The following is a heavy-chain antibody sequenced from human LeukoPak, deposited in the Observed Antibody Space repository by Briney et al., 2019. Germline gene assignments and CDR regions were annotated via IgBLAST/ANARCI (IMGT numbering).Heavy chain of an antibody. Sequence: GGSLRLSCAASGFTFSSYSMNWVRQAPGKGLEWVSSISSSSSYIYYADSVKGRFTISRDNAKNSLYLQMNSLRAEDTAVYYCARDGYSFGHDFDYWGQGTLVTVSS. J-gene: IGHJ4*02. CDR3: ARDGYSFGHDFDY. CDR2: ISSSSSYI. CDR1: GFTFSSYS. V-gene: IGHV3-21*01. D-gene: IGHD5-18*01.